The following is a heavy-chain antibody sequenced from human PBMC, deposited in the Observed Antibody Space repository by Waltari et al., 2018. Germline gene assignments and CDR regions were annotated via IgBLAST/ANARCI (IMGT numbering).Heavy chain of an antibody. CDR3: ARAPGGVVVIATYYFDY. CDR1: GGSISSSSYY. D-gene: IGHD2-21*01. V-gene: IGHV4-39*07. J-gene: IGHJ4*02. Sequence: QLQLQESGPGLVKPSETLSLTCTVSGGSISSSSYYWGWIRQPPGKGLEWIGSIYYSGSTYYNPSLKSRVTISVDTSKNQFSLKLSSVTAADTAVYYCARAPGGVVVIATYYFDYWGQGTLVTVSS. CDR2: IYYSGST.